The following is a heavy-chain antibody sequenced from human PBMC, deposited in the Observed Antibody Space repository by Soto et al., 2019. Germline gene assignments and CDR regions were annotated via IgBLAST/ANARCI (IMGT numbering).Heavy chain of an antibody. CDR2: INPNSGGT. CDR3: ARDGSVTMIVVVNYYYYYGMDV. Sequence: ASVKVSCKASGYTFTGYYMHWVRQAPGQGLEWMGWINPNSGGTNYAQKFQGRVTMTRDTSISTAYMELSRLRSDDTAVYYCARDGSVTMIVVVNYYYYYGMDVWGQGTTVTV. CDR1: GYTFTGYY. J-gene: IGHJ6*02. V-gene: IGHV1-2*02. D-gene: IGHD3-22*01.